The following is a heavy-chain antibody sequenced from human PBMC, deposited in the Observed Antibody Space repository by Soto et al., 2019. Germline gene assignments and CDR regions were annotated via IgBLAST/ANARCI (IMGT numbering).Heavy chain of an antibody. V-gene: IGHV4-4*02. Sequence: SETLSLTCAVSGGSISSSNWWSWVRQPPGKGLEWIGEIYHSGSTNYNPSLKSRVTISVDKSKNQFSLKLSSVTAADTAVYYYARKPHSPRRNSSFDPWGQGTLVTVSS. D-gene: IGHD2-21*01. J-gene: IGHJ5*02. CDR1: GGSISSSNW. CDR2: IYHSGST. CDR3: ARKPHSPRRNSSFDP.